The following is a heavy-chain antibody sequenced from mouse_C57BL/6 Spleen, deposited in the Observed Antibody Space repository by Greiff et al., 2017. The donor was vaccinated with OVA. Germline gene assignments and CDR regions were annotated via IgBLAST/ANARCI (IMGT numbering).Heavy chain of an antibody. CDR2: IDPETGGT. D-gene: IGHD2-12*01. CDR1: GYTFTDYE. J-gene: IGHJ1*03. CDR3: TRWSYGSLDFDV. V-gene: IGHV1-15*01. Sequence: QVQLQQSGAELVRPGASVTLSCKASGYTFTDYEMHWVKQTPVHGLEWIGAIDPETGGTAYNQKFKGKAILTADKSSSTAYMELRSLTSEDSAVYYCTRWSYGSLDFDVWGTGTTVTVSS.